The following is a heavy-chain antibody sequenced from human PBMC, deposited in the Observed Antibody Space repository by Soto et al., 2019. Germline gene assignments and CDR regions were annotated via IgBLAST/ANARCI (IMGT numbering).Heavy chain of an antibody. J-gene: IGHJ5*02. CDR3: ARGQRFSDWFDP. V-gene: IGHV4-4*07. D-gene: IGHD3-3*01. CDR2: IYSSGST. CDR1: GGTISGYH. Sequence: SETLSLTCTVTGGTISGYHWTWIRQSAGGGLEWIGRIYSSGSTNYNPSLKSRVTISLDTSMNHFSLRLSSVTAADTAVYYCARGQRFSDWFDPWGQGTLVTVSS.